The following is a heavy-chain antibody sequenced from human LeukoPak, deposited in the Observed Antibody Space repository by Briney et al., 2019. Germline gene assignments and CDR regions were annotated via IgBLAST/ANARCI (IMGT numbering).Heavy chain of an antibody. J-gene: IGHJ6*02. Sequence: ASVKVSCKVSGYTLTELSMHWVRQAPGKGLEWMGGFDPEDGETIYAQKFQGRVTMTEDTSTDTAYMELSSLRSEDTAFYYCARGLSRWSTPTSSYYYRMDVWGQGTTVVVSS. CDR2: FDPEDGET. CDR1: GYTLTELS. D-gene: IGHD4-23*01. V-gene: IGHV1-24*01. CDR3: ARGLSRWSTPTSSYYYRMDV.